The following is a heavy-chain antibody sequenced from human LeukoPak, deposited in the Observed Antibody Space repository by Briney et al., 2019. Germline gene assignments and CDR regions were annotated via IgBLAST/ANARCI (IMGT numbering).Heavy chain of an antibody. V-gene: IGHV4-59*01. CDR3: ASSLGGDTFDY. D-gene: IGHD1-26*01. CDR2: IYYSGST. CDR1: GGPISSYY. J-gene: IGHJ4*02. Sequence: SETLSLTCTVSGGPISSYYWSWIRQPPGKGLEWIGYIYYSGSTNYNPSLKSRVTISVDTSKNQFSLKLSSVTAADTAVYYCASSLGGDTFDYWGQGTLVTVSS.